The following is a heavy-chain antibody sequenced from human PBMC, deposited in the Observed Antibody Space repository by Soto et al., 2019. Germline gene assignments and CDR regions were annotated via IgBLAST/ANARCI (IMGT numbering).Heavy chain of an antibody. CDR2: IHPGDSDT. Sequence: GESLKISCQGSGYTFSDYWIGWVRQMPGKGLEWMGIIHPGDSDTKYSPSFQGQVTISADESISTAYLQWNSLKASDTAIYYCARQYFYFWTDSYTGSSYFDLWGRGTLVTVSS. V-gene: IGHV5-51*01. CDR3: ARQYFYFWTDSYTGSSYFDL. D-gene: IGHD3-3*01. CDR1: GYTFSDYW. J-gene: IGHJ2*01.